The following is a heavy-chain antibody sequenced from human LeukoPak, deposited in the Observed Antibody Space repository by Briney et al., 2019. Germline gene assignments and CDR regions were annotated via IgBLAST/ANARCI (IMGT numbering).Heavy chain of an antibody. D-gene: IGHD2-15*01. Sequence: PGGSLRLSCAGSGFTFSSYAMSWVRQAPGKGLEWVSASSGSGGSTYYADSVKGRFSISRDNSKNTLYLQMNSLRAEDTAVYYCARTMVAAKIDYWGQGTLVTVSS. CDR1: GFTFSSYA. CDR3: ARTMVAAKIDY. V-gene: IGHV3-23*01. J-gene: IGHJ4*02. CDR2: SSGSGGST.